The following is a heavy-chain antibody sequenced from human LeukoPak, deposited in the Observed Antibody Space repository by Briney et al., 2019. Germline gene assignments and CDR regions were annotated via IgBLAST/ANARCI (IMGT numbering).Heavy chain of an antibody. J-gene: IGHJ6*02. CDR1: GFTFSSYG. CDR3: VRDPGMGPWNGLDV. Sequence: PGGSLRLSCAASGFTFSSYGMHWVRQAPDRGLEWVAVIWHDGSDKYYADSVKGRFTISRDNSKNTLYLEVNSLRAEDTAVFYCVRDPGMGPWNGLDVWGQGTTVTVSS. D-gene: IGHD6-13*01. CDR2: IWHDGSDK. V-gene: IGHV3-33*08.